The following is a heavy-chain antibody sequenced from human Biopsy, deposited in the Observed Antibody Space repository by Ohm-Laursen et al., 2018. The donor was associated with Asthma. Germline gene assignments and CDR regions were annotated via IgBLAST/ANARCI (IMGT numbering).Heavy chain of an antibody. CDR1: GYIFTTYS. V-gene: IGHV7-4-1*02. CDR2: INTNTGNP. D-gene: IGHD3-22*01. Sequence: SVKVSCQVSGYIFTTYSMNWVRQAPGQGLEWMGWINTNTGNPTYAQGFTGRFVFSLDTSVNTAHLQISSLKAEDTAVYYCARMISYYHEMRAPFFDYWGQGTLVTVSS. CDR3: ARMISYYHEMRAPFFDY. J-gene: IGHJ4*02.